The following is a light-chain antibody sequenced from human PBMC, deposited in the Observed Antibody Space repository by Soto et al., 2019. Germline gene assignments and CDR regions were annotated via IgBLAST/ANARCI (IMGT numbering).Light chain of an antibody. CDR3: QQYNNYWT. CDR2: KAS. CDR1: QSIRSW. J-gene: IGKJ1*01. V-gene: IGKV1-5*03. Sequence: DIQMTPSPSTLSASVGDRFTITCRASQSIRSWLAWYQQKPGKAPKLLIYKASSLESGVPSRFSGSGSGTEFTLTISSLQPDDFATYYCQQYNNYWTFGQGIKVAIK.